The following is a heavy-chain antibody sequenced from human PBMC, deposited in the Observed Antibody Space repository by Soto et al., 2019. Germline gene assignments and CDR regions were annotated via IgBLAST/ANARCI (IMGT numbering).Heavy chain of an antibody. Sequence: QVQLVQSGAEVKKPGASVKVSCKASGYTFTSYGISWVRQAPGQGLEWMGWISAYNGNKNYAQKLQGRFTMTTDTSTSTAYMELRSLRSDDTAVYYCARDQGYCSSTSCYSYDGFDYWGQGTLVTVSS. CDR1: GYTFTSYG. V-gene: IGHV1-18*01. J-gene: IGHJ4*02. D-gene: IGHD2-2*02. CDR3: ARDQGYCSSTSCYSYDGFDY. CDR2: ISAYNGNK.